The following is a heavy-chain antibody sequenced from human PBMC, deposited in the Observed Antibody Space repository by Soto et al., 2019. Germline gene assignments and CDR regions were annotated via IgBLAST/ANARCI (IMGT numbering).Heavy chain of an antibody. D-gene: IGHD3-10*01. CDR1: GFTVSSNY. V-gene: IGHV3-66*04. CDR2: IYSGGST. J-gene: IGHJ4*02. Sequence: EVQLVESGGGLVQPGGSLRLSCAASGFTVSSNYMYWVRQAPGKGLECVSIIYSGGSTDHADSVKGRFTISRDNSKNTLYLKMISLRAEERAVYYWARRHYYGWDWGQGTLVTVSS. CDR3: ARRHYYGWD.